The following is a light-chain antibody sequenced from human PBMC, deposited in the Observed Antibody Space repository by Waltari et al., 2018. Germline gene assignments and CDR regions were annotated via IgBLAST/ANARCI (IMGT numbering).Light chain of an antibody. J-gene: IGLJ3*02. CDR2: GKN. V-gene: IGLV3-19*01. CDR1: SLRSYY. CDR3: NARDSSGNHWV. Sequence: SSELTQDPAVSVALGQTVRITCQGDSLRSYYASWYQQKPGQAPVLVIYGKNNRPSGIPDPFSGSSAGNTASVTITGAQAEDDADYYCNARDSSGNHWVFGGGTKLTVL.